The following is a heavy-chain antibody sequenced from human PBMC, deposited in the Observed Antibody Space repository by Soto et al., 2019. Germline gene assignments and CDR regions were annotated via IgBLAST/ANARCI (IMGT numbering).Heavy chain of an antibody. V-gene: IGHV3-66*01. D-gene: IGHD3-22*01. CDR1: GFTVSNNY. CDR3: ARERDYYDSSGYYRPYYFDY. Sequence: GGSLRLSCAASGFTVSNNYMSWVRQAPGKGLEWVSIIYSGGSTYYADSVKGRFTISRDTSKNTLYLQMNSLRAEDTAVYYCARERDYYDSSGYYRPYYFDYWGQGTLVTVSS. J-gene: IGHJ4*02. CDR2: IYSGGST.